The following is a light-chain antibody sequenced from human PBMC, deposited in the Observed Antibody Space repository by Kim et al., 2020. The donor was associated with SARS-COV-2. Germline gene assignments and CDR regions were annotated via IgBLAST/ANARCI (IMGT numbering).Light chain of an antibody. CDR2: GAS. J-gene: IGKJ2*01. V-gene: IGKV3-20*01. Sequence: EIVLTQSPGTLSLSPGERATLSCRASQSVSSSYLAWYQQKPGQAPRLLIYGASGRATGIPDRFSGSGSGTDFTLTISRLEPEDFAVYYCQQYGSSTGYTFGQGTKLEI. CDR3: QQYGSSTGYT. CDR1: QSVSSSY.